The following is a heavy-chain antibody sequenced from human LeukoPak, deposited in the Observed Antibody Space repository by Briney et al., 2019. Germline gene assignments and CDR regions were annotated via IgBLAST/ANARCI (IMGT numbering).Heavy chain of an antibody. V-gene: IGHV3-7*01. Sequence: GGSLRLSCVVSGFTFSSYWMSWVRQAPGKGLEWVANIKQDGSEKYYVDSVKGRFTMSRDNAKNSLYLQMNSLRAEDTAVYYCARGRVGAMYYFDYWGQGTLVTVSS. CDR3: ARGRVGAMYYFDY. D-gene: IGHD1-26*01. CDR1: GFTFSSYW. J-gene: IGHJ4*02. CDR2: IKQDGSEK.